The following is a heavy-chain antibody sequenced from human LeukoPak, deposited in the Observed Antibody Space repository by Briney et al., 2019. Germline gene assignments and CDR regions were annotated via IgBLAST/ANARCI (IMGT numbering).Heavy chain of an antibody. J-gene: IGHJ2*01. Sequence: ASVRVSCKVSGYTFTDYDINWVRQATGQGLEWMGWMNPSRGNTGYAQKFQGRFTITRNTPISTIYMELRSLRSEDTAVYFCARGRVTMFGPVGWYFDLWGRGTLLTVSS. V-gene: IGHV1-8*02. D-gene: IGHD3-3*01. CDR3: ARGRVTMFGPVGWYFDL. CDR2: MNPSRGNT. CDR1: GYTFTDYD.